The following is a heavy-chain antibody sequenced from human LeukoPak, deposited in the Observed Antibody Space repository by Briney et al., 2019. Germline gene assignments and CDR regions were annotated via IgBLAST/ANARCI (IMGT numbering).Heavy chain of an antibody. CDR3: ARLGYCSSTSCYPSDY. CDR1: GYTFTSYD. J-gene: IGHJ4*02. D-gene: IGHD2-2*01. Sequence: ASVKVSCKASGYTFTSYDINWVRQATGQGLEWMGWMNPNSGNTGYAQKFQGRVTITRNTSISTAYMELSSLRSEDTAVYYCARLGYCSSTSCYPSDYWGQGTPVTVSS. V-gene: IGHV1-8*03. CDR2: MNPNSGNT.